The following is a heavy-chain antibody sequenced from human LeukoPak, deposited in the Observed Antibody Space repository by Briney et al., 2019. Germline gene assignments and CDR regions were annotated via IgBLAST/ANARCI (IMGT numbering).Heavy chain of an antibody. Sequence: GGSLRLSCAASGFTFSSYAMSWVRQAPGKGLEWVANIKQDGSEKYYVDSVKGRFTISRDNAKNSLHLQMNSLRAEDTAMYYCARHIPRGNNYFDYWGQGSLVTVSS. CDR1: GFTFSSYA. D-gene: IGHD3-16*01. J-gene: IGHJ4*02. CDR2: IKQDGSEK. CDR3: ARHIPRGNNYFDY. V-gene: IGHV3-7*01.